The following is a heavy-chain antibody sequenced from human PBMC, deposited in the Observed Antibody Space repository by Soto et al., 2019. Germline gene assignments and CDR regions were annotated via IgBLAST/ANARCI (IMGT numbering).Heavy chain of an antibody. D-gene: IGHD2-2*01. CDR1: GGSINNYC. V-gene: IGHV4-4*07. J-gene: IGHJ6*02. Sequence: QVQLQESGPGLVKPSETLSLTCTVSGGSINNYCWTWVRQPAGKGLEWIWHIYASGSTNYNPSLKSRVTMSLDTSKNQFSLRVSSVSAADTAVYYCARDVYGSTTSGYYYYAMDVWGQGTTVIVAS. CDR3: ARDVYGSTTSGYYYYAMDV. CDR2: IYASGST.